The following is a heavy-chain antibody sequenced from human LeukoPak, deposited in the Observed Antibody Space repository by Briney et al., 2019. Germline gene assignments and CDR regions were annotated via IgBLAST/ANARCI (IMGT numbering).Heavy chain of an antibody. CDR2: LHTSGST. CDR3: ARDFGYGDYFFDD. J-gene: IGHJ4*02. V-gene: IGHV4-4*07. CDR1: GGSISSYY. D-gene: IGHD4-17*01. Sequence: PSETLSLTCTVSGGSISSYYWSWIRQPAGEGLEWIGRLHTSGSTHYNPSLKSRLTMSVDTSKNQFSLKLSSVTAADTAVYYCARDFGYGDYFFDDWGQGTLVTVSS.